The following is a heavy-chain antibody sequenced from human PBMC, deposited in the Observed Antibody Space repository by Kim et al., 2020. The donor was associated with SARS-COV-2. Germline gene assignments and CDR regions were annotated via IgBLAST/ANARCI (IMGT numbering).Heavy chain of an antibody. J-gene: IGHJ4*02. Sequence: VKGRFTISRDNSKNTLYLQMNSLRAEDTAVYYCAKDWGSYYYDSSGHPDYWGQGTLVTVSS. V-gene: IGHV3-30*02. D-gene: IGHD3-22*01. CDR3: AKDWGSYYYDSSGHPDY.